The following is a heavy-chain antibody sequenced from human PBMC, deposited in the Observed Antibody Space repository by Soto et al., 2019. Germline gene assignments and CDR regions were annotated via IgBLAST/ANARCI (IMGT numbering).Heavy chain of an antibody. CDR2: ISGSGGST. J-gene: IGHJ5*02. CDR1: GFTFSSYA. D-gene: IGHD6-13*01. Sequence: GSLLLSCSASGFTFSSYAMSWVRQAPGKGLEWVSAISGSGGSTYYADSVKGRFTISRDNSKNTLYLQMNSLRAEDTAVYYCAKDRIAAAGIFWFDPWGQGTLVTV. V-gene: IGHV3-23*01. CDR3: AKDRIAAAGIFWFDP.